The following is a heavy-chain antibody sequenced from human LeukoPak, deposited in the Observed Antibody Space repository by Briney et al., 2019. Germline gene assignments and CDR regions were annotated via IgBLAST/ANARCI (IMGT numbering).Heavy chain of an antibody. CDR2: FSGAVDTT. CDR1: GFTFSTFA. CDR3: AKRLDIEGSDY. V-gene: IGHV3-23*01. D-gene: IGHD2-2*03. Sequence: GGSLRLSCAASGFTFSTFAMNWVRQAPGKGLEWVSTFSGAVDTTYYADSVKGRFTISRDNFKNTLYLQMNSLRAEDTAVYYCAKRLDIEGSDYWGQGTLVTVSS. J-gene: IGHJ4*02.